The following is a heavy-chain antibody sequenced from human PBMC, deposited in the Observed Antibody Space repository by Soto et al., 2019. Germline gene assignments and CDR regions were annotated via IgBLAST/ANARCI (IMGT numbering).Heavy chain of an antibody. CDR2: IIAMFGTA. D-gene: IGHD1-1*01. Sequence: GASVKVSCKASGDTFNRYAISWVRQAPGQGLEWVGGIIAMFGTANYAQKFQGRVTITADKSTSTAYMELSSLRSEDTAVYYCARDPENWNYFDYWGQGTLVTVSS. J-gene: IGHJ4*02. CDR1: GDTFNRYA. V-gene: IGHV1-69*06. CDR3: ARDPENWNYFDY.